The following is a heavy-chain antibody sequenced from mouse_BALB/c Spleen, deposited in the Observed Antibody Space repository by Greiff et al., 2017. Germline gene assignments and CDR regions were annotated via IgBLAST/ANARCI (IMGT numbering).Heavy chain of an antibody. J-gene: IGHJ3*01. CDR3: TREGYGNPSWFAY. CDR1: GFTFSSYT. V-gene: IGHV5-6-4*01. CDR2: ISSGGSYT. Sequence: EVQGVESGGGLVKPGGSLKLSCAASGFTFSSYTMSWVRQTPEKRLEWVATISSGGSYTYYPDSVKGRFTISRDNAKNTLYLQMSSLKSEDTAMYYCTREGYGNPSWFAYWGQGTLVTVSA. D-gene: IGHD2-10*02.